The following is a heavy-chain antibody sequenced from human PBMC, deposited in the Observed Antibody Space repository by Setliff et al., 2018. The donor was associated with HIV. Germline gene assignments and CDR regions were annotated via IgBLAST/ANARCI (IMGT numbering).Heavy chain of an antibody. V-gene: IGHV4-38-2*01. J-gene: IGHJ6*03. CDR1: GFSISSRYY. D-gene: IGHD2-8*02. CDR2: INHGGST. CDR3: ARVSITYWYSIFRNYYYHMDV. Sequence: SETLSLTCDVSGFSISSRYYWGWIRQSPGKGLEWIGEINHGGSTKYNPSLRSRVTMSVDKSRNQFSLKVRSVTAAHTAVYYCARVSITYWYSIFRNYYYHMDVWGKGTTVTVSS.